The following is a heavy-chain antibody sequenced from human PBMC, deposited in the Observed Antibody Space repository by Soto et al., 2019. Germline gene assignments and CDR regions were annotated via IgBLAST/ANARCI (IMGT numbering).Heavy chain of an antibody. CDR1: GFTFSSYS. CDR3: ARKWVVDIVATIEAFDI. CDR2: ISSSSIYI. J-gene: IGHJ3*02. D-gene: IGHD5-12*01. V-gene: IGHV3-21*01. Sequence: PGGSLRLSCAASGFTFSSYSMNWVRQAPGKGLEWVSSISSSSIYIYYAVSVKGRFTISRDNAKNSLYLQMNSLRAEDTAVYYCARKWVVDIVATIEAFDIWGQGTMVTVSS.